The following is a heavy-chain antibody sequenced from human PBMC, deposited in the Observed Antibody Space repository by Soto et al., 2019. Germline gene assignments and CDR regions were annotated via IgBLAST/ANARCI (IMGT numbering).Heavy chain of an antibody. J-gene: IGHJ6*02. D-gene: IGHD6-13*01. CDR2: INHSGST. CDR3: ARGGYGSWYYYYYYYGMDV. Sequence: SETLSLTCAVYGGSFSGYYWSWIRQPPGKGLEWIGEINHSGSTNYNPSLKSRVTISVDTSKNQFSLKLSSVTAADTAVYYCARGGYGSWYYYYYYYGMDVWGQGTTVT. V-gene: IGHV4-34*01. CDR1: GGSFSGYY.